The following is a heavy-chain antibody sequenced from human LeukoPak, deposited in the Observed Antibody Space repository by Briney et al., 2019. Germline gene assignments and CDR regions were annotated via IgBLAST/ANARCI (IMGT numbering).Heavy chain of an antibody. J-gene: IGHJ4*02. CDR3: AKDRAQQLVLDF. CDR2: IIGSGSSP. V-gene: IGHV3-23*01. CDR1: GFTFSSYA. D-gene: IGHD6-13*01. Sequence: PGGSLRLSCAASGFTFSSYAMSWVRRARGKGLEWASAIIGSGSSPYYADSVKGRFTISRDNSKNTLFLQMNSLRAEDTAVYYCAKDRAQQLVLDFWGQGTLVTVSS.